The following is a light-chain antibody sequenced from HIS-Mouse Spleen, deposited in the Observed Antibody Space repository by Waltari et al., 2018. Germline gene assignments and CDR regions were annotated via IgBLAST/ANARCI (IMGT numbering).Light chain of an antibody. J-gene: IGLJ2*01. CDR3: YSTDSSGNHRV. Sequence: SYELPQPPSVSVSPGQTASITCPGHALPIKYAFSYQQKSGQAPVLVIYEDSKRPSGIPERFSGSSSGTMATLTISGAQVEDEADYYCYSTDSSGNHRVFGGGTKLTVL. CDR2: EDS. CDR1: ALPIKY. V-gene: IGLV3-10*01.